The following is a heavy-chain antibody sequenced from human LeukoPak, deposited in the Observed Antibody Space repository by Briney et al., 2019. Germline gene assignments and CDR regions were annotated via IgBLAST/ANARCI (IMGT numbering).Heavy chain of an antibody. D-gene: IGHD5-12*01. CDR2: ISSSSSNI. CDR3: ARDGQRYHGAFDI. Sequence: GGSLRLSCAASGFTFSSYSMNWVRQAPGKELEWVSPISSSSSNIYYADSVKGRFTISRDNAKNSLYLQMDSLRAEDTAVYYCARDGQRYHGAFDIWGQGTMGTVSS. V-gene: IGHV3-21*01. J-gene: IGHJ3*02. CDR1: GFTFSSYS.